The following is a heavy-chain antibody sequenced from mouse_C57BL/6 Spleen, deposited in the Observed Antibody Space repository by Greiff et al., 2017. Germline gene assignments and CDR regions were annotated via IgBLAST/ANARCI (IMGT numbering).Heavy chain of an antibody. CDR2: IRSKSNNYAT. CDR1: GFSFNTYA. Sequence: DVMLVESGGGLVQPKGSLKLSCAASGFSFNTYAMNWVRQAPGKGLEWVARIRSKSNNYATYYADSVKDRFTISRDDSESMLYLQMNNLKTEDTAMYYCVRQLSYAMDYWGQGTSVTVSS. CDR3: VRQLSYAMDY. V-gene: IGHV10-1*01. J-gene: IGHJ4*01.